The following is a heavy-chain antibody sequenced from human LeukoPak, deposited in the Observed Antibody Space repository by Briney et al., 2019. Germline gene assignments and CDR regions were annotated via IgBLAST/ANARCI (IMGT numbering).Heavy chain of an antibody. J-gene: IGHJ4*02. CDR2: INHSGST. Sequence: SETLSLTCAVFGGSFSGYYCSWIRQPPGKGLEWIGEINHSGSTNYNPSLKSRVTISVDTSKNQFSLKLSSVTAADTAVYYCARAAWGYFDYWGQGTLVTVSS. D-gene: IGHD3-16*01. CDR3: ARAAWGYFDY. CDR1: GGSFSGYY. V-gene: IGHV4-34*01.